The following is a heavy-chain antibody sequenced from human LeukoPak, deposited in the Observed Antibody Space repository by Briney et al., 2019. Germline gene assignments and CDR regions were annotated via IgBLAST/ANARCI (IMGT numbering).Heavy chain of an antibody. J-gene: IGHJ4*02. V-gene: IGHV3-74*01. CDR3: ARGRYYLDS. CDR2: FNSDGRGT. Sequence: GGSLRLSCAASGFTFSTYWMHWVRQAPGKGLVWVSRFNSDGRGTYYADSVKGRFTISRDNAKNTLYLQMNSLRAEDTAVYYCARGRYYLDSWGQGTLVTVSS. D-gene: IGHD4-17*01. CDR1: GFTFSTYW.